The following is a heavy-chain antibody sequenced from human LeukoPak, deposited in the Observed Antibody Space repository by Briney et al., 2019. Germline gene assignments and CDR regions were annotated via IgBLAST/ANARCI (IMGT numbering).Heavy chain of an antibody. J-gene: IGHJ4*02. CDR3: ARENIMITFGGVITLFDC. CDR2: IYTSGST. V-gene: IGHV4-4*07. Sequence: SETLSLTCTVSGGSISSYYWSWIRQPAGKGLEWVGRIYTSGSTNYNPSLKSRVTMSVDTSKNQFSLKLSSVTAADTAVYYCARENIMITFGGVITLFDCWGQGALVTVSS. CDR1: GGSISSYY. D-gene: IGHD3-16*02.